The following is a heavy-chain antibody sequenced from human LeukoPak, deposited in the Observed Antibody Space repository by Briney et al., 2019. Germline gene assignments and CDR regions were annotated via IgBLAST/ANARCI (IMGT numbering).Heavy chain of an antibody. D-gene: IGHD6-6*01. CDR2: ISPSGSI. Sequence: SETQSLTCAVSGGSFSGFYWTWIRQPPRKGLEWIGEISPSGSIYYAPSLKSRVIMSVDTSNNQFSLKLTSVTAADTAVYYCARGDIGPRLGYWGQGTLVTVSS. J-gene: IGHJ4*02. CDR3: ARGDIGPRLGY. CDR1: GGSFSGFY. V-gene: IGHV4-34*01.